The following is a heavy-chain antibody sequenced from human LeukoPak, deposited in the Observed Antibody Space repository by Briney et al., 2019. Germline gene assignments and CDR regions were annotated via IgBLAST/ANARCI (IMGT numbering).Heavy chain of an antibody. CDR3: ATHSMVRGVIILDKFDY. V-gene: IGHV1-2*02. CDR1: GYTFTGYY. D-gene: IGHD3-10*01. Sequence: ASVKVSCKASGYTFTGYYMHWVRQAPGQGLEWMGWINPNSGGTNYAQKFQGRVTMTRDTSISTAYMELSRLRSDDTAVYYCATHSMVRGVIILDKFDYWGQGTLVTVSS. CDR2: INPNSGGT. J-gene: IGHJ4*02.